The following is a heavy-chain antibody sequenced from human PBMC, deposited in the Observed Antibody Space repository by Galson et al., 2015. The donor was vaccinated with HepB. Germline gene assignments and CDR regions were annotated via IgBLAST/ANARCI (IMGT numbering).Heavy chain of an antibody. Sequence: PALVKPTQTLTLTCTFSGFSLSSSGVGVGWIRQPPGKALEWLALFYWNDDESYSPSLKSRLTITQDASKNQVVLTMTNMDPVDTATYYCAHRQYDSGGDRYVYWGQGTLVTVSS. CDR3: AHRQYDSGGDRYVY. V-gene: IGHV2-5*01. CDR2: FYWNDDE. CDR1: GFSLSSSGVG. D-gene: IGHD3-22*01. J-gene: IGHJ4*02.